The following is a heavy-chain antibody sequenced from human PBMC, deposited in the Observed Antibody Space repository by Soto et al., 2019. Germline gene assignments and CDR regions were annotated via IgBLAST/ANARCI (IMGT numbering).Heavy chain of an antibody. CDR3: ARGSGSGSFISGSSDY. V-gene: IGHV1-46*03. Sequence: GASVEVSCKASGYTFASCYRRWVRQAPGQGLEWMGIINPSGGSTSYAQKFQGRVTMTRDTSTSTVYMELSSLRSEDTAVYYCARGSGSGSFISGSSDYWGQGTLVTVSS. J-gene: IGHJ4*02. D-gene: IGHD3-10*01. CDR1: GYTFASCY. CDR2: INPSGGST.